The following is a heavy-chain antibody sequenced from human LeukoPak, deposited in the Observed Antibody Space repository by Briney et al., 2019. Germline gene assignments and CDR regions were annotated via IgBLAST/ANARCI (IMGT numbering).Heavy chain of an antibody. CDR1: GFTFSSYG. CDR3: AKDLGYDSSGFDY. CDR2: IRYDGSNK. D-gene: IGHD3-22*01. Sequence: GGSLRLSCAASGFTFSSYGMHWVRQAPGKGLEWVAFIRYDGSNKYYADSVKGRFTISRDNSKNTLYLQMNSLRAEDTAMYYCAKDLGYDSSGFDYWGQGTLVTVSS. V-gene: IGHV3-30*02. J-gene: IGHJ4*02.